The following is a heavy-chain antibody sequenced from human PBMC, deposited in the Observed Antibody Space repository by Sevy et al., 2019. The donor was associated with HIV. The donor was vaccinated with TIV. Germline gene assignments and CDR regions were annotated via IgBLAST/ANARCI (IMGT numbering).Heavy chain of an antibody. J-gene: IGHJ3*02. CDR2: VSFLSNYI. V-gene: IGHV3-21*04. D-gene: IGHD1-26*01. Sequence: GGSLRLSCAASGFAFSSYNMNWVRQAPGKGLEWVSFVSFLSNYIYYADSVKGRFTISRDNAKNSLYLQMNSLRAEDTAVYYCAKDRVWELGDAFDIWGQGTMVTVSS. CDR3: AKDRVWELGDAFDI. CDR1: GFAFSSYN.